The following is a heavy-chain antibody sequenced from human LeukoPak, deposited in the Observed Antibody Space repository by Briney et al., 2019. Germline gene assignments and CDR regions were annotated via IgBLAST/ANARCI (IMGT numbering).Heavy chain of an antibody. CDR2: IYYSGST. Sequence: SETLSLTCAVSGGSLISTTYYWGWIRQPPGKGLEWIGYIYYSGSTNYNPSLKSRVTISVDTSKNQFSLKLSSVTAADTAVYYCARGQQLADYWGQGTLVTVSS. CDR3: ARGQQLADY. V-gene: IGHV4-61*01. CDR1: GGSLISTTYY. J-gene: IGHJ4*02. D-gene: IGHD6-13*01.